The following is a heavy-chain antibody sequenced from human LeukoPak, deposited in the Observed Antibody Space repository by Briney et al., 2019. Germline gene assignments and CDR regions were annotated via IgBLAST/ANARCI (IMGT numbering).Heavy chain of an antibody. CDR2: MNPNSGNT. CDR3: ARGGAVAGTGSWFDP. V-gene: IGHV1-8*01. D-gene: IGHD6-19*01. CDR1: GYTFTSYD. J-gene: IGHJ5*02. Sequence: ASVKVSCKASGYTFTSYDINWVRQATGQGLERMGWMNPNSGNTGYAQKFQGRVTMTRNTSISTAYMELSSLRSEDTAVYYCARGGAVAGTGSWFDPWGQGTLVTVSS.